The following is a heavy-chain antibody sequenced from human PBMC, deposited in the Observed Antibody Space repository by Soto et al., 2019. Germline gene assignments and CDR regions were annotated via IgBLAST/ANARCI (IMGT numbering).Heavy chain of an antibody. CDR3: AKYPSSLGLGWFDS. Sequence: EVQLLESGGGLVQPGGSLRLSCAASGFTFSSYAVSWVRQAPGRGLEWVSGVSGSGGDTYYADSVKGRFTISRDNSKNTLYLQMSILRAEDTAVYYCAKYPSSLGLGWFDSWGQGTLVTVSS. J-gene: IGHJ5*01. CDR2: VSGSGGDT. D-gene: IGHD6-13*01. V-gene: IGHV3-23*01. CDR1: GFTFSSYA.